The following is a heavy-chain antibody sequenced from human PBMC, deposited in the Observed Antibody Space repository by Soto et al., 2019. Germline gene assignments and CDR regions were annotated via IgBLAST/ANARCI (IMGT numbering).Heavy chain of an antibody. Sequence: PGGSLRLSCAASGFTFSSYGMHWVRQAPGKGLELVAVISYDGSNKYYADSVKGRFTISRDNSKNTLYLQMNSLRAEDTAVYYCAKELVSGSYRAIYYYYGMDVWGQGTTVTVSS. CDR2: ISYDGSNK. D-gene: IGHD1-26*01. V-gene: IGHV3-30*18. CDR1: GFTFSSYG. J-gene: IGHJ6*02. CDR3: AKELVSGSYRAIYYYYGMDV.